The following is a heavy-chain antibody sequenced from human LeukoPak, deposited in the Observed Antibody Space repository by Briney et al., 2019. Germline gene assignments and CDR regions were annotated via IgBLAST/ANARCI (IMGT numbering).Heavy chain of an antibody. J-gene: IGHJ3*02. Sequence: GGSLTLSCAASGFTFSDYWMHWVRQAPGKGLVWVSRISSDGSRVTYADSVKGRFTISRDNAKNTLYLQMNGLRAEDTAVYYCAKDTYSTPNDAFDIWGQGTMVTVSS. CDR3: AKDTYSTPNDAFDI. D-gene: IGHD2-15*01. CDR1: GFTFSDYW. CDR2: ISSDGSRV. V-gene: IGHV3-74*01.